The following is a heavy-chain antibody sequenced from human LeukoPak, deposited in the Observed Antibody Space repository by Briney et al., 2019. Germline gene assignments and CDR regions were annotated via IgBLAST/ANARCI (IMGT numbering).Heavy chain of an antibody. J-gene: IGHJ4*02. V-gene: IGHV4-39*01. CDR2: IYYGGST. CDR1: GGSISSSSYY. CDR3: ARAYYSSNWFGGYY. D-gene: IGHD6-13*01. Sequence: SETLSLTCTVSGGSISSSSYYWGWIRQPPGRGLEWIATIYYGGSTFYNPSLKSRVTISVDTSKNQFSLKLSSVTAAGTAVYHCARAYYSSNWFGGYYWGQGSLVTVSS.